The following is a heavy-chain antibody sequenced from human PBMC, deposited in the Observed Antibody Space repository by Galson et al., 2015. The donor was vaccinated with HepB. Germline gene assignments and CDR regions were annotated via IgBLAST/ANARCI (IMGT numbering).Heavy chain of an antibody. Sequence: CAISGDSVSSNSAAWNWFRQSPSRGLEWLGRTYYRSKWYNDYAVSVKSRITITPDTSKNQFSLQLNSVPPDDTAVYYCARDGGVGARYFDYWGQGTLVTVSS. CDR2: TYYRSKWYN. D-gene: IGHD6-6*01. V-gene: IGHV6-1*01. CDR1: GDSVSSNSAA. J-gene: IGHJ4*02. CDR3: ARDGGVGARYFDY.